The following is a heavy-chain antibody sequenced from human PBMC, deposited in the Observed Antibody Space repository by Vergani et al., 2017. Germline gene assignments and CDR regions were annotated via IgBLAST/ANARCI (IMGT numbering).Heavy chain of an antibody. CDR1: GGSVSSGSYY. CDR3: ARGGSIAVAGRGFDY. Sequence: QLQLQESGPGLVKPSETLSLTCTVSGGSVSSGSYYWSWIRQPPGKGLEWIGYIYYSGSTNYNPSLKSRVTISVDTSKNQFSLKLSSVTAADTAVYYCARGGSIAVAGRGFDYWGQGTLVTVSS. D-gene: IGHD6-19*01. J-gene: IGHJ4*02. V-gene: IGHV4-61*01. CDR2: IYYSGST.